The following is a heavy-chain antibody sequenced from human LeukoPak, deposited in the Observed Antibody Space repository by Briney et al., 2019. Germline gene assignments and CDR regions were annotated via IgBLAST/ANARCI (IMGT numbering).Heavy chain of an antibody. D-gene: IGHD3-10*01. Sequence: SVKVSCKASGDTFSSYAISWVRQAPGQGLEWMGGIIPIFGTANYAQKFQGRVTITADESTSTAYMELSSLRSEDTAVYYCARDQALLWFGELIIWNNWFDPWGQGTLVTVSS. J-gene: IGHJ5*02. CDR3: ARDQALLWFGELIIWNNWFDP. CDR1: GDTFSSYA. CDR2: IIPIFGTA. V-gene: IGHV1-69*13.